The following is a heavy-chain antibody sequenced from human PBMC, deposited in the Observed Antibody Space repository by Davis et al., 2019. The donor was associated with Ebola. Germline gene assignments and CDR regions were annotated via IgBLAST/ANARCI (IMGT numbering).Heavy chain of an antibody. D-gene: IGHD2-15*01. CDR3: SRSGHGYCSGGSCYAKSPDY. CDR2: IYPGDSDT. J-gene: IGHJ4*02. V-gene: IGHV5-51*01. Sequence: GESLKISCKSSGFSFTSYWIGWVRQMPGKGLEWMGIIYPGDSDTRYSPSFQGQVTVPADKSISTAYLKWSSQKASDTAMYSCSRSGHGYCSGGSCYAKSPDYWGQGTLVTVSS. CDR1: GFSFTSYW.